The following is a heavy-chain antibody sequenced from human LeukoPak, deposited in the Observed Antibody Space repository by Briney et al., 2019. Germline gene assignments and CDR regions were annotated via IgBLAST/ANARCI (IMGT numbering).Heavy chain of an antibody. J-gene: IGHJ5*02. V-gene: IGHV1-18*04. CDR2: ISAYNGNT. D-gene: IGHD2-15*01. Sequence: GASVKVSCKASGYTFTGYYMHWVRQAPGQGLEWMGWISAYNGNTNYAQKLQGRVTMTTDTSTSTAYMELRSLRSDDTAVYYCARGPSGGNIAWFDPWGQGTLVTVSS. CDR3: ARGPSGGNIAWFDP. CDR1: GYTFTGYY.